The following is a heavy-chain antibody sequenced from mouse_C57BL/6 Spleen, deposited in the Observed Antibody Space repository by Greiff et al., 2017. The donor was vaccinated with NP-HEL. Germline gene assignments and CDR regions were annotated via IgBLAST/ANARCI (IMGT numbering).Heavy chain of an antibody. CDR2: IDPETGGT. J-gene: IGHJ3*01. CDR3: TRGRDGPAWFAY. D-gene: IGHD2-3*01. CDR1: GYTFTDYE. Sequence: VQLVESGAELVRPGASVTLSCKASGYTFTDYEMHWVKQTPVHGLEWIGAIDPETGGTAYNQKFKGKAILTADKSSSTAYMELRSLTSEDSAVYYCTRGRDGPAWFAYWGQGTLVTVSA. V-gene: IGHV1-15*01.